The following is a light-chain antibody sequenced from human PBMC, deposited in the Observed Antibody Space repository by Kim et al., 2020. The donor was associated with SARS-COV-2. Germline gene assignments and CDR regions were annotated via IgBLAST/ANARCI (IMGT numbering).Light chain of an antibody. CDR2: QDS. CDR1: KLGDKY. V-gene: IGLV3-1*01. J-gene: IGLJ2*01. CDR3: QAWDSSTHVV. Sequence: SYELTQPPSVSVSPGQTASITRSGDKLGDKYACWYQQKPGQSPVLVIYQDSKRPSGIPERFSGSNSGNTATLTISGTQAMDEADYYCQAWDSSTHVVFGG.